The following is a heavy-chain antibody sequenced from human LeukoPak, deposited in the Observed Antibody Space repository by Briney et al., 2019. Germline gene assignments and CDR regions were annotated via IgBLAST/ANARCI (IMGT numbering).Heavy chain of an antibody. Sequence: PSETLSLTCTVSGGSISSSSYYWGWIRQPPGKGLEWIGSIYYSGSTYYNPSLKSRVTISVDTSKNQFSLKLSSVTAADTAVYYCASKYYDILTGYQHMIFDYWGQGTLVTVSS. D-gene: IGHD3-9*01. J-gene: IGHJ4*02. CDR2: IYYSGST. CDR3: ASKYYDILTGYQHMIFDY. CDR1: GGSISSSSYY. V-gene: IGHV4-39*07.